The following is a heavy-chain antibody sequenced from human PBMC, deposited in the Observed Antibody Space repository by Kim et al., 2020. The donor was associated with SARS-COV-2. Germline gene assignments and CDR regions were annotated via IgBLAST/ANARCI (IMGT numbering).Heavy chain of an antibody. CDR1: GFTFSSYW. CDR3: ARTKGGYSYGNRFDP. Sequence: GGSLRLSCAASGFTFSSYWMSWVRQAPGKGLEWVANIKQDGSEKYYVDSVKGRFTISRDNAKNSLYLQMNSLRAEDTAVYYCARTKGGYSYGNRFDPWGQGTLVTVSS. D-gene: IGHD5-18*01. CDR2: IKQDGSEK. V-gene: IGHV3-7*01. J-gene: IGHJ5*02.